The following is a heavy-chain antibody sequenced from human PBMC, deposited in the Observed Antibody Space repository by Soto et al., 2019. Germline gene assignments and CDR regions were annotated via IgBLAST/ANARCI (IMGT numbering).Heavy chain of an antibody. J-gene: IGHJ4*02. CDR3: AKWGQLSYYFDY. CDR1: GFTFSSYA. V-gene: IGHV3-23*01. CDR2: ISGSGGST. Sequence: EVQLLESGGGLVQPGGSLRLSCAASGFTFSSYAMSWVRQAPGKGLEWVSAISGSGGSTYYADSVKGRFTISRDNSKNTLYLQMNSLRAEDMAVYYCAKWGQLSYYFDYWGQGTLVTVSS. D-gene: IGHD3-16*01.